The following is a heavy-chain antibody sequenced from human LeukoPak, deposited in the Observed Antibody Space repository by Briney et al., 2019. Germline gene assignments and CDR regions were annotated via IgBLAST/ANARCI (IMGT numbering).Heavy chain of an antibody. CDR2: IKEDGSEI. Sequence: GGSLRLSCAASGFTFSNYWMSWVRQAPGKGLEWVANIKEDGSEIYYVDSVKGRFTISRDNAKNSLYLRLSSLRAEDTAVYYCASQFWWAAVVGPALDCWGQGSLVTASS. J-gene: IGHJ4*02. CDR3: ASQFWWAAVVGPALDC. V-gene: IGHV3-7*05. D-gene: IGHD2-21*01. CDR1: GFTFSNYW.